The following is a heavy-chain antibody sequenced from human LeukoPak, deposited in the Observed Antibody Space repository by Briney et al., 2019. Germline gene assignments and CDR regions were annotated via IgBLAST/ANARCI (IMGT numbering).Heavy chain of an antibody. CDR3: AKSQYSSGWFDY. CDR2: ISGGGETI. Sequence: GGSLRLSCAASGFTFSDYDMTWVRQAPGKGLEWVSGISGGGETIYYADSVKGRFTISRDNSKNTLYLQMNSLRAEDMAVYFCAKSQYSSGWFDYWGQGTLVTVSS. D-gene: IGHD6-19*01. J-gene: IGHJ4*02. CDR1: GFTFSDYD. V-gene: IGHV3-23*01.